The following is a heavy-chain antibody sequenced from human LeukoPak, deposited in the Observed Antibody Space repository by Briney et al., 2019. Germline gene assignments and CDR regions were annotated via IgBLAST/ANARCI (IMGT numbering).Heavy chain of an antibody. Sequence: GGSLRLSCAASGFTFSSYAMSWVRQASGKGLEWVSGINENGRKTYYADSVKGRFSISRDNSKNTLYLQMSDLRAEDTAVYYCAKITMARTPNYWGQGTLVTVSS. J-gene: IGHJ4*02. CDR1: GFTFSSYA. CDR2: INENGRKT. CDR3: AKITMARTPNY. D-gene: IGHD3-10*01. V-gene: IGHV3-23*01.